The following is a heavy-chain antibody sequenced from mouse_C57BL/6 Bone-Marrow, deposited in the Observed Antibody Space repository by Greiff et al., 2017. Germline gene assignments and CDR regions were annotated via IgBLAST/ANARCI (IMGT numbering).Heavy chain of an antibody. Sequence: VQVVESGGDLVKPGGSLKLSCAASGFTFSSYGMSWVRQTPDKRLEWVATISSGGSYTYYPDSVKGRFTISRDNAKNTLYLQMSSLKSEDTAMYYCARRGYYYAMDYWGQGTSVTVSS. J-gene: IGHJ4*01. CDR2: ISSGGSYT. V-gene: IGHV5-6*01. CDR3: ARRGYYYAMDY. CDR1: GFTFSSYG.